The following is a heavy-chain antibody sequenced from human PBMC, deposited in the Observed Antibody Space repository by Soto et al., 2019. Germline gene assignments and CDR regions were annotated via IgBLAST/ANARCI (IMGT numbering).Heavy chain of an antibody. D-gene: IGHD2-21*01. CDR3: ARGSSIPPGYYYYYMDV. J-gene: IGHJ6*03. CDR1: GFTVSSNY. V-gene: IGHV3-53*04. CDR2: IYSGGST. Sequence: GGSLRLSCAASGFTVSSNYMSWVRQAPGKGLEWVSVIYSGGSTYYADSVKGRFTISRHNSKNTLYLQMNSLRAEDTAVYYCARGSSIPPGYYYYYMDVWGKGTTVTVSS.